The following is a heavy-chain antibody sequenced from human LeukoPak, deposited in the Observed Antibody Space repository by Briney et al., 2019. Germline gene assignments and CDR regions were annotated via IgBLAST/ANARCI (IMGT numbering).Heavy chain of an antibody. Sequence: GGSLRLSCTASGFTFTTYAMSWVRGAPGKGLEGVSSITGSGDRTYFADSVKGRFTISRDNSKNTLYLQTNSLRTEDTAVYYCARGAGAKSFDYWGQGTLVTVSS. J-gene: IGHJ4*02. V-gene: IGHV3-23*01. CDR3: ARGAGAKSFDY. CDR1: GFTFTTYA. CDR2: ITGSGDRT. D-gene: IGHD1-14*01.